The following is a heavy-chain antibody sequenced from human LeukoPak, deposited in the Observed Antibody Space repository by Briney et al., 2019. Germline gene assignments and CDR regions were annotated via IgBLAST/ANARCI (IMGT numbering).Heavy chain of an antibody. CDR1: GYSFTTYW. D-gene: IGHD3-3*01. Sequence: GESLRISCKGSGYSFTTYWITWVRQMPGKGLEWMGRIDPSDSYTNYSPSFQGHFTISADKSISTAYLQWSSLKAPGTAMYYRTRKRSGWPLDFWGQGTLVTVSS. CDR2: IDPSDSYT. CDR3: TRKRSGWPLDF. J-gene: IGHJ4*02. V-gene: IGHV5-10-1*01.